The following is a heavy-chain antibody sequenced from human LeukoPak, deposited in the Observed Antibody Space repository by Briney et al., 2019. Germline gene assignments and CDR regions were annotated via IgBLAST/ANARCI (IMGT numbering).Heavy chain of an antibody. CDR2: INPNSGGT. J-gene: IGHJ4*02. Sequence: ASVKVSCKASGYTFTGYYMHWVRQAPGQGLEWVARINPNSGGTNYAQKFQGRVTMTRDTSISTAYMELSRLRSDDTAVYYCANILSYDYVWGSYRPFDYWGQGTLVTVSS. CDR1: GYTFTGYY. CDR3: ANILSYDYVWGSYRPFDY. V-gene: IGHV1-2*06. D-gene: IGHD3-16*02.